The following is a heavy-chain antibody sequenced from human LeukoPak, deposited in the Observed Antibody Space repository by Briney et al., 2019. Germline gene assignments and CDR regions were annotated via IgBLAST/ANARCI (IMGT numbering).Heavy chain of an antibody. V-gene: IGHV3-23*01. Sequence: GGSLRLSCAASGFTFSSYAMSWVRQAPGKGLEWVSAISGSGGSTYYADSVKGRFTISRDNSKNTPYLQMNSLRAEDTAVYYCAKDGPWFGELPSHFDYWGQGTLVTVSS. CDR1: GFTFSSYA. D-gene: IGHD3-10*01. CDR3: AKDGPWFGELPSHFDY. CDR2: ISGSGGST. J-gene: IGHJ4*02.